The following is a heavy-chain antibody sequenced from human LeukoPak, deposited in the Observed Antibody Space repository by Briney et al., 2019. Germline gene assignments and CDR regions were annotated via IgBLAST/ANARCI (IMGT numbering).Heavy chain of an antibody. CDR2: IYYSGST. V-gene: IGHV4-61*08. J-gene: IGHJ4*02. Sequence: SQTLSLTCTVSGGSISSGGYYWSWIRQPPGKGLEWIGYIYYSGSTNYNPSLKSRVTISVDTSKNQFSLKLSSVTAADTAVYYCAKGGNWGSADYWGRGTLVTVSS. D-gene: IGHD7-27*01. CDR3: AKGGNWGSADY. CDR1: GGSISSGGYY.